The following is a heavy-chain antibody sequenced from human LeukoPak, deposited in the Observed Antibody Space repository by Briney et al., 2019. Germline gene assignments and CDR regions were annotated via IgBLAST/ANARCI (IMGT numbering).Heavy chain of an antibody. V-gene: IGHV4-61*02. Sequence: SQTLSLTCTVSGGSISSGSYYWSWIRQPAGKGLEWIGRIYTSGSTNYNPSLKSRVTISVDTSKNQFSLKLSSVTAADTAVYYCARGQRGGDRDWGQGTLVTVSS. CDR1: GGSISSGSYY. D-gene: IGHD2-21*01. CDR3: ARGQRGGDRD. J-gene: IGHJ4*02. CDR2: IYTSGST.